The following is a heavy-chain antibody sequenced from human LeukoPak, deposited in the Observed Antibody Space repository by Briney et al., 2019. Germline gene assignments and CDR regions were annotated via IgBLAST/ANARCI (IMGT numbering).Heavy chain of an antibody. CDR2: IYYSGST. Sequence: PSETLSLTCTVSGGSISSYYWGWIRQPPGKGLEWIGSIYYSGSTYYNPSLKSRVTISVDTSKNQFSLKLSSVTAADTAVYYCARGFISSWFYYYYMDVWGKGTTVTVSS. CDR3: ARGFISSWFYYYYMDV. V-gene: IGHV4-39*07. J-gene: IGHJ6*03. D-gene: IGHD6-13*01. CDR1: GGSISSYY.